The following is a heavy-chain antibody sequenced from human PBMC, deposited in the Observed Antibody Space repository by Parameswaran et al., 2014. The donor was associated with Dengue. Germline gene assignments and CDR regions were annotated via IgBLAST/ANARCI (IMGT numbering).Heavy chain of an antibody. J-gene: IGHJ4*02. CDR3: ARVGTPVKEYFDY. D-gene: IGHD1-1*01. Sequence: RWIRQPPGKGLEWVGHIYYSGSTYYNPSLKSRLTMSVDTSKNWLSLMLFSVTAADTAVYYCARVGTPVKEYFDYWGQGILVTVSS. CDR2: IYYSGST. V-gene: IGHV4-31*02.